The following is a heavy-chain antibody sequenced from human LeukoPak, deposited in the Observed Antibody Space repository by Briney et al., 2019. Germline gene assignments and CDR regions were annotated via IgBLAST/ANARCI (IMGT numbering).Heavy chain of an antibody. J-gene: IGHJ6*03. CDR2: IWYDGSKK. V-gene: IGHV3-33*01. CDR3: ARNHYYYYYMDV. Sequence: GRSLRLSCAASGYTFSSYGMHWVRQAPGKGLEWVAYIWYDGSKKEYVDSVKGRFTISRDDSKNTLYLQMNSLRAEDTAVYYCARNHYYYYYMDVWGKGTTVTVSS. CDR1: GYTFSSYG. D-gene: IGHD1-14*01.